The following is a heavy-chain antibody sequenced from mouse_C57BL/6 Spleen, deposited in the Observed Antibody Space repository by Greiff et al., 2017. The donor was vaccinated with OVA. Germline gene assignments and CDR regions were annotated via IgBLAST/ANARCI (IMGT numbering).Heavy chain of an antibody. Sequence: QVQLKQPGAELVKPGASVKMSCKASGYTFTSYWITWVKQRPGQGLEWIGDIYPGSGSTNYNEKFKSKATLTVDTSSSTAYMQLSSLTSEDSAVYCCARWDWDGPWFAYWGQGTLVTVSA. D-gene: IGHD4-1*01. CDR1: GYTFTSYW. CDR3: ARWDWDGPWFAY. J-gene: IGHJ3*01. CDR2: IYPGSGST. V-gene: IGHV1-55*01.